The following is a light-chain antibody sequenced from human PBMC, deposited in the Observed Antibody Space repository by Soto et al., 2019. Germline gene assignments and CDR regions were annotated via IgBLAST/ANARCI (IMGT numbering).Light chain of an antibody. CDR3: QSYDSSLSALYV. J-gene: IGLJ1*01. Sequence: QSVLTQPPSVSGAPGQRVTISCTGSSSNIGAGYEVHWYQQLPGTAPKLLIYGNSNRPSGVPDRFSGSKSGTSASLAITGLQAEDEADYDCQSYDSSLSALYVFGTGTKVTVL. V-gene: IGLV1-40*01. CDR2: GNS. CDR1: SSNIGAGYE.